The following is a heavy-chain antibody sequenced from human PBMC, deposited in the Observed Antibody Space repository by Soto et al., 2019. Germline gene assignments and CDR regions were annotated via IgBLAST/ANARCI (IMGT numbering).Heavy chain of an antibody. D-gene: IGHD1-1*01. CDR2: ISAHNGNT. CDR3: ARGRYGDY. Sequence: QVHLVQSGAEVKKPGASVKVSCKGSGYDFTTYGITWVRQAPGQGLEWMAWISAHNGNTDYAQKLQGRVTVTRDTSTRTAYFELRSLRSDDTAVYYCARGRYGDYWGQGALVTVSS. CDR1: GYDFTTYG. J-gene: IGHJ4*02. V-gene: IGHV1-18*01.